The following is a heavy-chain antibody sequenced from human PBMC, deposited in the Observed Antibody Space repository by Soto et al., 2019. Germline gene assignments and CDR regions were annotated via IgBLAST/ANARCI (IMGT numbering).Heavy chain of an antibody. CDR1: GFTVSSNY. CDR2: IYSGGST. D-gene: IGHD2-15*01. V-gene: IGHV3-53*04. J-gene: IGHJ6*03. Sequence: GGSLRLSCAASGFTVSSNYMSWVRQAPGKGLEWVSVIYSGGSTYYADSVKGRFTISRHNSKNTLYLQMNSLRAEDTAVYYCARNFRGVVAATYYYYCYMGVWGKGTTVTVSS. CDR3: ARNFRGVVAATYYYYCYMGV.